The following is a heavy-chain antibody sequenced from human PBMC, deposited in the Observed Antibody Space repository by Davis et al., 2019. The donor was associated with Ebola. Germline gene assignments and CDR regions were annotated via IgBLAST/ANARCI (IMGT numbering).Heavy chain of an antibody. J-gene: IGHJ4*02. CDR3: ARRGPDGSGNYYLFLGAY. V-gene: IGHV3-30*03. Sequence: PGGSLRLSCAASGFSFSGYGMHWVCQAPGKGLEWVALISYDGNAKYYAESVKGRFTISRDNSKNTLFLQMNSLRPEDTAVYYCARRGPDGSGNYYLFLGAYWGQGTLVTVSS. CDR2: ISYDGNAK. D-gene: IGHD3-22*01. CDR1: GFSFSGYG.